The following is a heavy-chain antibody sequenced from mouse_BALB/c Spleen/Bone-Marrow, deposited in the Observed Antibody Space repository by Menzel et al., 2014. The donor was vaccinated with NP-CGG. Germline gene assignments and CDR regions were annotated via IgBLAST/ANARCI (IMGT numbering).Heavy chain of an antibody. V-gene: IGHV1S81*02. D-gene: IGHD2-1*01. Sequence: QAHVKQSGADLVKPGASVKSSCKASGYTFTSYYMYWVKQRPGQGLEWIGEINPSNGGTNFNEKFKNKATLTVDKSSSTAYMQLSSLIFEDSAVYYCTRSNGNWFAYLGQGTLVTVSA. CDR3: TRSNGNWFAY. CDR1: GYTFTSYY. CDR2: INPSNGGT. J-gene: IGHJ3*01.